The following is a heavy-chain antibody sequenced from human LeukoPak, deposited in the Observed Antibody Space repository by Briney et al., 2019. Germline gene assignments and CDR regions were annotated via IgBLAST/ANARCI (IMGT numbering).Heavy chain of an antibody. V-gene: IGHV3-7*01. J-gene: IGHJ4*02. CDR1: GFTFSDYY. Sequence: GGSLRLSCAASGFTFSDYYMSWIRQAPGKGLEWVANIKQDGSQKYYLDSVKGRFTISRDNAKNSLYLQMNSLRAEDTAVYYCARDYSSGWPGYWGQGTLVTVSS. D-gene: IGHD6-19*01. CDR2: IKQDGSQK. CDR3: ARDYSSGWPGY.